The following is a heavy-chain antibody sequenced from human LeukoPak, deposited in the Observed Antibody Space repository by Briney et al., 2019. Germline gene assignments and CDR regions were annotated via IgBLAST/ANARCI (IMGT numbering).Heavy chain of an antibody. J-gene: IGHJ4*02. Sequence: GGSLRLSCAASGFTFSSYWMHWVRQAPGKGLVWVSRINSDGSSTSYADSVKGRFTISRDNAKSTLYLQMNSLGAEDTAVYYCARVRAARLPDYWGQGTLVTVSS. CDR3: ARVRAARLPDY. CDR2: INSDGSST. V-gene: IGHV3-74*01. CDR1: GFTFSSYW. D-gene: IGHD6-6*01.